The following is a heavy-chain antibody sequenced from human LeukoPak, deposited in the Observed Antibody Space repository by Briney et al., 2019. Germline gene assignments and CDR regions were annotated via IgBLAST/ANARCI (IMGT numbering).Heavy chain of an antibody. CDR3: ASLYGDYVASDY. Sequence: ASVKVSCKASGYSFTVYYMHWVRQAPGQGLEWMGWINPNSGGTNYAQKFLGRVTMTRDTSISTAYMELSRLRSDDTAVYYCASLYGDYVASDYWGQGTLVTVPS. V-gene: IGHV1-2*02. D-gene: IGHD4-17*01. J-gene: IGHJ4*02. CDR1: GYSFTVYY. CDR2: INPNSGGT.